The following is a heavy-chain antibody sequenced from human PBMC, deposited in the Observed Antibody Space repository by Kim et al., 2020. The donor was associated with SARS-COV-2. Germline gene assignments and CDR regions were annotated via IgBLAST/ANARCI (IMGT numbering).Heavy chain of an antibody. V-gene: IGHV3-43*01. Sequence: GGSLRLSCAASGFTFDDYTMHWVRQAPEKGLEWVSLISWDGGSTYYADSVKGRFTISRDNSKNSLYLQMNSLRTEDTASYYCAKAYYDFWSGSRVFDYWGQGTLVTVSS. CDR2: ISWDGGST. J-gene: IGHJ4*02. CDR1: GFTFDDYT. CDR3: AKAYYDFWSGSRVFDY. D-gene: IGHD3-3*01.